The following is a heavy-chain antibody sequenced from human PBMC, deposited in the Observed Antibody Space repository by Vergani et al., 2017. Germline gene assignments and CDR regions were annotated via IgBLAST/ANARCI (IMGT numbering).Heavy chain of an antibody. Sequence: QVQLQESGPGLVKPSETLSLTCTVSGGSVSSGSYYWSWIRQPPGKGLEWIGYIYYSGSTNYNPSLKSRVTISVDTSKNQFSLKLSSVTAADTAVYYCARVPAAIHYNWFDPWGQGTLVTVSS. J-gene: IGHJ5*02. V-gene: IGHV4-61*01. CDR1: GGSVSSGSYY. CDR3: ARVPAAIHYNWFDP. D-gene: IGHD2-2*02. CDR2: IYYSGST.